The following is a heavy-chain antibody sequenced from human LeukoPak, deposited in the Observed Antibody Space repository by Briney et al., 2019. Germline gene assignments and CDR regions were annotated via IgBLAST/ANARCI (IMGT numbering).Heavy chain of an antibody. CDR1: GGSISSYY. D-gene: IGHD7-27*01. Sequence: PSETLSLTRTVSGGSISSYYWSWIRQPPGKGLEWIGYIYYSGSTNYNPSLKSRVTISVDTSKNQFSLKLSSVTAADTAVYYCATGPGDGNWFDPWGQGTLVTVSS. CDR3: ATGPGDGNWFDP. CDR2: IYYSGST. V-gene: IGHV4-59*01. J-gene: IGHJ5*02.